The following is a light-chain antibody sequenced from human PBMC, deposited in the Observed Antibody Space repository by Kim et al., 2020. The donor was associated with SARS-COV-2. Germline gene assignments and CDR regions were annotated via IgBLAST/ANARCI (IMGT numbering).Light chain of an antibody. V-gene: IGLV3-1*01. Sequence: SYELTQPPSVSVSPGQTASITCPGDKLGDKYACWYQQKPGQSPVLVIYQDSKRPSGIPERFSGSNSGNTATLTISGTQAMDEADYYCQAWDSSTVLFGGG. CDR3: QAWDSSTVL. CDR1: KLGDKY. CDR2: QDS. J-gene: IGLJ2*01.